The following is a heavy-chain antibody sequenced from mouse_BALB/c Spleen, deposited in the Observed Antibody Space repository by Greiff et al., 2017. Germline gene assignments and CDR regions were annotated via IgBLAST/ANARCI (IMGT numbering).Heavy chain of an antibody. J-gene: IGHJ2*01. V-gene: IGHV2-6-7*01. CDR1: GFSLTGYG. CDR3: ARVWNWEYFDY. D-gene: IGHD4-1*01. CDR2: IWGDGST. Sequence: VQVVESGPGLVAPSQSLSITCTVSGFSLTGYGVNWVRQPPGKGLEWLGMIWGDGSTDYNSALKSRLSISKDNSKSQVFLKMNSLQTDDTARYYCARVWNWEYFDYWGQGTTLTVSS.